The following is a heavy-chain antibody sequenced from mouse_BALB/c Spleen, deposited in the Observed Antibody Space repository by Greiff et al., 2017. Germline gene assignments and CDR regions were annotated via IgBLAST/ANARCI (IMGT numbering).Heavy chain of an antibody. CDR3: ARRGGNYVETWFAY. CDR2: INSNGGST. J-gene: IGHJ3*01. Sequence: EVKLVESGGGLVKLGGSLKLSCAASGFTFSSYYMSWVRQTPEKRLELVAAINSNGGSTYYPDTVKGRFTISRDNAKNTLYLQMSSLKSEDTALYYCARRGGNYVETWFAYWGQGTLVTVSA. CDR1: GFTFSSYY. V-gene: IGHV5-6-2*01. D-gene: IGHD2-1*01.